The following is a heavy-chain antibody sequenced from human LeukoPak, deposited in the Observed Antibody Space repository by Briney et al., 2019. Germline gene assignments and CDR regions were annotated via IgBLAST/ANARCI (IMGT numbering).Heavy chain of an antibody. Sequence: SETLSLTCSVSGDSISNYYWSWIRQPAGKGLEWIGRMYTSGATNYNPSLKSRATMSVDTSGNHLSLTLTSVTAADTAVHYCAREGPAASTFFYYFMDVWGKGTTVIVSS. V-gene: IGHV4-4*07. CDR1: GDSISNYY. D-gene: IGHD2-2*01. CDR2: MYTSGAT. J-gene: IGHJ6*03. CDR3: AREGPAASTFFYYFMDV.